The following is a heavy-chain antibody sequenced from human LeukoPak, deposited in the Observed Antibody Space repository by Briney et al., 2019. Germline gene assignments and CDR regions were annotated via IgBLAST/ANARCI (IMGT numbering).Heavy chain of an antibody. Sequence: GGSLRLSCAASGFTFSSYGLSWVRQAPGQGLEWVSTISGSGGSTYYADSVKGRFTTSRDNSKNTLYLQMNGLRAEDTAVYYCAKEAHSSGYYPDYWGQGTLVTVSS. J-gene: IGHJ4*02. V-gene: IGHV3-23*01. CDR1: GFTFSSYG. CDR2: ISGSGGST. D-gene: IGHD3-22*01. CDR3: AKEAHSSGYYPDY.